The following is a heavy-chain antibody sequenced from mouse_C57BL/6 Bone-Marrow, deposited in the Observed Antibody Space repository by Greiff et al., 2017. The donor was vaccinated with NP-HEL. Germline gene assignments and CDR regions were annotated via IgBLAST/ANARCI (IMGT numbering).Heavy chain of an antibody. D-gene: IGHD1-1*01. Sequence: EVKLVESGGGLVKPGGSLKLSCAASGFTFSSYAMSWVRQTPEKRLEWVATISDGGSYTYYPDNVKGRFTISRDNATNNLYLQMGHLKSEDTAMYYCARDRDYGSSSRGQGTLVTVSA. V-gene: IGHV5-4*01. CDR3: ARDRDYGSSS. J-gene: IGHJ3*01. CDR2: ISDGGSYT. CDR1: GFTFSSYA.